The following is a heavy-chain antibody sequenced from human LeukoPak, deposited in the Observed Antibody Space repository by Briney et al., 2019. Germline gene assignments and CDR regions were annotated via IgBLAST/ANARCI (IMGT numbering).Heavy chain of an antibody. CDR3: ARVGSGNFDY. V-gene: IGHV4-59*01. J-gene: IGHJ4*02. CDR1: GGSISTYY. CDR2: MHNSGGT. Sequence: SETLSLTCTVSGGSISTYYWSWIRQSPGKGLEWIGYMHNSGGTNYNPSLKSRITTLVDTSKNQFSLKLSSVTAADTAVYYCARVGSGNFDYWGQGTLVTVSS. D-gene: IGHD1-1*01.